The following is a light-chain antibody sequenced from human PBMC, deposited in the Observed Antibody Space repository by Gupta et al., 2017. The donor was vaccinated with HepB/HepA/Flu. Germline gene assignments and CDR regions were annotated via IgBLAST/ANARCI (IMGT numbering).Light chain of an antibody. J-gene: IGKJ3*01. Sequence: EVVLTQSPGTLSLSPGERATLSCRASQSVTRTYLGWYQQKPGQAPRLLIYGTSKRATGIPDRFSDSGSGTDFTLSISRLEPEDFAVYYCQQYGYSPLTFGPGTKVEIK. CDR1: QSVTRTY. CDR2: GTS. CDR3: QQYGYSPLT. V-gene: IGKV3-20*01.